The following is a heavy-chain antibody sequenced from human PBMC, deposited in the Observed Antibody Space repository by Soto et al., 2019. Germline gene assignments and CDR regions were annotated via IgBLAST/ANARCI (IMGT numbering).Heavy chain of an antibody. CDR1: GFSFRTYG. V-gene: IGHV3-33*01. Sequence: GGSLRLSCAVSGFSFRTYGFHWVRQPPGKGLQWVAVISPKGHSDSVEGRFTISRDNSKDTLYLQMNNLRAEDTAVYYCARDDAFASENAFDLWGQGTKVTVSS. CDR2: ISPK. CDR3: ARDDAFASENAFDL. J-gene: IGHJ3*01. D-gene: IGHD3-3*02.